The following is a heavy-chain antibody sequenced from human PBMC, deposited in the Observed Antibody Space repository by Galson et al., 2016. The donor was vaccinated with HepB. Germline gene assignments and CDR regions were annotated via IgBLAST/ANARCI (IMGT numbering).Heavy chain of an antibody. D-gene: IGHD1-26*01. J-gene: IGHJ3*02. CDR1: GFSLSTSGVG. V-gene: IGHV2-5*01. Sequence: PALLKPTQTLTLTCAFSGFSLSTSGVGVGWIRQPPGKALEWLALIYWNDHKRYSPSLQIRLTITKDTSKKQVVLTMTNMDPVDTATYFCALTGSYQASDGFDIWGQGTMVTVSS. CDR3: ALTGSYQASDGFDI. CDR2: IYWNDHK.